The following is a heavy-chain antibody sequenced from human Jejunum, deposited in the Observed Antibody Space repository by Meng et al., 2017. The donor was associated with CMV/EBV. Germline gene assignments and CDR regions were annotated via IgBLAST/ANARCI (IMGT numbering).Heavy chain of an antibody. CDR3: ASSPRDFWSGPSMDV. J-gene: IGHJ6*02. Sequence: FVVSTFSMNWVRQAPGKGLEWVATISSSSSYIYYGDSVKGRFTVSRDNAKNSLFLQMNSLRAEDTAVYYCASSPRDFWSGPSMDVWGQGTTVTVSS. CDR1: FVVSTFS. CDR2: ISSSSSYI. V-gene: IGHV3-21*01. D-gene: IGHD3-3*01.